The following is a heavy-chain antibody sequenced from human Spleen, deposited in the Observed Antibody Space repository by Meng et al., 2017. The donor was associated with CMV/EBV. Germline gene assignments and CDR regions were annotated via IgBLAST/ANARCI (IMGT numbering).Heavy chain of an antibody. Sequence: GGSLRLSCVVSGFTFSSYTMNWVRQAPGKGLEWVSLISGSAGSTKYADSVRGWFTISRHNSKNTLYLQMNSLRAEDTAVYYCAKARGAYCGDDCYSGCDYWGQGTLVTVSS. J-gene: IGHJ4*02. CDR2: ISGSAGST. CDR1: GFTFSSYT. CDR3: AKARGAYCGDDCYSGCDY. D-gene: IGHD2-21*01. V-gene: IGHV3-23*01.